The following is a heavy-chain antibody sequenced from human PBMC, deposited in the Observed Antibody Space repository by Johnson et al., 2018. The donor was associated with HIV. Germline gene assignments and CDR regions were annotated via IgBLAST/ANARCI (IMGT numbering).Heavy chain of an antibody. CDR3: TTDPIAAAGPDAFDI. D-gene: IGHD6-13*01. CDR1: GFTFDDYG. V-gene: IGHV3-15*02. J-gene: IGHJ3*02. Sequence: EVQLVQSGGTVERPGGSVRLSCVGSGFTFDDYGMNWVRQVPGKGLEWVGRIKSKSDGGTSDYAAPVKARFTISRDDSKNTLYLQMNSLKTEDTAVYYCTTDPIAAAGPDAFDIWGQGTVVTVSS. CDR2: IKSKSDGGTS.